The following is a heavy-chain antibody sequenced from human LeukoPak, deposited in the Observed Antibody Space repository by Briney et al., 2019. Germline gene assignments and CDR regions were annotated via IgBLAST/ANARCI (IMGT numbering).Heavy chain of an antibody. CDR3: AKGKGSSYFDY. CDR2: VIGSGFTT. CDR1: GFTYSSSA. J-gene: IGHJ4*02. D-gene: IGHD2-2*01. V-gene: IGHV3-23*01. Sequence: GGSLRLSCAASGFTYSSSAMSCVRQAPGKGLEWVSSVIGSGFTTHYADSVKARFTISRDNSKNTLYLQMKSLRAEDTAVYYCAKGKGSSYFDYWGQGTLVTVSS.